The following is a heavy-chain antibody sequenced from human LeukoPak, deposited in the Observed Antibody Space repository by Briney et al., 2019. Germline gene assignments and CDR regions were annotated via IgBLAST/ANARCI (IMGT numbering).Heavy chain of an antibody. Sequence: PSETLSLTCTVSGGSISSSSYYWGWIRQPPGKGLEWIGNIYFGDSTYYSPSLKSRVTISVDTSKNQFSLKLSSVTAADTAVYYCARHHVGVVSSWYFDLWGRGTLVTVSS. CDR1: GGSISSSSYY. CDR3: ARHHVGVVSSWYFDL. CDR2: IYFGDST. D-gene: IGHD2-15*01. V-gene: IGHV4-39*01. J-gene: IGHJ2*01.